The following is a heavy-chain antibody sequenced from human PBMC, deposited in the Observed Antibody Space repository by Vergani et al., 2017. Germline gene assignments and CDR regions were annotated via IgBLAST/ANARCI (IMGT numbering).Heavy chain of an antibody. D-gene: IGHD5-24*01. CDR3: AADSGMATITGWYFDL. CDR2: ISPDGFST. Sequence: QVQLVQSGAEVGKPGASVKISCKASGYTFTAYYIHWLRQAPAQGLDWVGVISPDGFSTFYAQKFQGRVTITRDTSTSTVYVEVTSLRSDDTAVYYCAADSGMATITGWYFDLWGRGTLVTVSS. V-gene: IGHV1-46*01. J-gene: IGHJ2*01. CDR1: GYTFTAYY.